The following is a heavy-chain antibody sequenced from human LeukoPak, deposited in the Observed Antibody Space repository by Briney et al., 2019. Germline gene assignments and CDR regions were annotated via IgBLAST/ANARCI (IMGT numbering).Heavy chain of an antibody. V-gene: IGHV4-59*01. CDR1: GGSISSYY. CDR2: IYYSGST. D-gene: IGHD2-2*01. Sequence: SETLSLTCTVSGGSISSYYWSWIRQPPGKGLEWLGYIYYSGSTNYNPSLKSRVTISVDTSKNQFSLKLSSVTAADTAVYYCARGDIVVVPAATFNFDYWGQGTLVTVSS. J-gene: IGHJ4*02. CDR3: ARGDIVVVPAATFNFDY.